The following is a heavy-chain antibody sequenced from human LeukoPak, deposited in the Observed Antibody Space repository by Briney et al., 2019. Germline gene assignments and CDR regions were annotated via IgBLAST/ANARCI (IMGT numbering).Heavy chain of an antibody. CDR2: INPSGGST. CDR1: GYTFTSYY. CDR3: AIPYDYVWGSYPLDY. J-gene: IGHJ4*02. Sequence: ASVKVSCKASGYTFTSYYMHWVRQAPGQGLEWMGIINPSGGSTSYAQKFQGRVTMTRDTSTSTVYMELSSLRSEDTAVYYCAIPYDYVWGSYPLDYWGQGTLATVSS. D-gene: IGHD3-16*02. V-gene: IGHV1-46*01.